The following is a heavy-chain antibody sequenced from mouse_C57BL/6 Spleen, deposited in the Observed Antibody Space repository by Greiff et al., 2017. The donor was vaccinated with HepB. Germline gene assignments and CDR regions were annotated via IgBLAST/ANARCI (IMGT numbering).Heavy chain of an antibody. V-gene: IGHV1-26*01. D-gene: IGHD2-4*01. J-gene: IGHJ2*01. Sequence: EVQLQQSGPELVKPGASVKISCKASGYTFTDYYMNWVKQSHGKSLEWIGDINPNNGGTSYNQKFKGKATLTVDKSSSTAYMELRSLTSEDSAVYYCARDDYDKGRAFDYWGQGTTLTVSS. CDR3: ARDDYDKGRAFDY. CDR1: GYTFTDYY. CDR2: INPNNGGT.